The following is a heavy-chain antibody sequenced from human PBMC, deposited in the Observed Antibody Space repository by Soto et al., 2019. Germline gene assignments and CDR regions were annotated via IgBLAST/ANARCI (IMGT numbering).Heavy chain of an antibody. CDR3: AREGVSSSWYNYYGMDV. V-gene: IGHV4-59*01. CDR2: IYYSGST. CDR1: GASISGYY. Sequence: SETLSLTCTVSGASISGYYWSWIRQPPGKGLEWIGYIYYSGSTNYNPSLKSRVTISVDTSKNQFSLKLSSVTAADTAVYYCAREGVSSSWYNYYGMDVWGQGTTVTVSS. J-gene: IGHJ6*02. D-gene: IGHD6-13*01.